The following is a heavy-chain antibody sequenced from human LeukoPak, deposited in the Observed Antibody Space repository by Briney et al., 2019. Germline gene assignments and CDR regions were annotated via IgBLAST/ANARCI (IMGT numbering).Heavy chain of an antibody. J-gene: IGHJ4*02. V-gene: IGHV4-31*03. D-gene: IGHD5-18*01. Sequence: SETLSLTCTVSGGSISSGGYYWSWIRQHPGKGLEWIGYIHYSGSTYYNPSLKSRVTISVDTSKNQFSLKLSSVTAADTAVYYCARSGIQLWLPENWGQGTLVTVSS. CDR1: GGSISSGGYY. CDR3: ARSGIQLWLPEN. CDR2: IHYSGST.